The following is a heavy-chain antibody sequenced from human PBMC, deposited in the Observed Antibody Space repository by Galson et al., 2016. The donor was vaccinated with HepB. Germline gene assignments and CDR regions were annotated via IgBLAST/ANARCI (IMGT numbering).Heavy chain of an antibody. CDR3: ARLSKAVRGNRNYYYYFMDV. CDR2: IYYSGTT. Sequence: SETLSLTCTVSGGSISSSSDYWGWIRQPPGKGLEWIGSIYYSGTTYYNPSLKSRVTISVDTSKNQFSLKLSSVTAADTAVYYCARLSKAVRGNRNYYYYFMDVWGKGTMVTVSS. CDR1: GGSISSSSDY. V-gene: IGHV4-39*01. J-gene: IGHJ6*03. D-gene: IGHD1/OR15-1a*01.